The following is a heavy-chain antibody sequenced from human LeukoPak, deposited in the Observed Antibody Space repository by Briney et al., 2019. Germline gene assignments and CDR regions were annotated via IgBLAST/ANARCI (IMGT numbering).Heavy chain of an antibody. D-gene: IGHD4-23*01. V-gene: IGHV4-59*01. CDR1: GGSITSYY. CDR2: IYNSGDS. Sequence: PSETLSLTCTVSGGSITSYYWSWIRQPPGKALEYIGYIYNSGDSYYNPFLKSRVTMSIAPSKNQFSLRLNSVTAADTAMYYCARGDNSIAAFGYWGQGSLVTVSS. CDR3: ARGDNSIAAFGY. J-gene: IGHJ4*02.